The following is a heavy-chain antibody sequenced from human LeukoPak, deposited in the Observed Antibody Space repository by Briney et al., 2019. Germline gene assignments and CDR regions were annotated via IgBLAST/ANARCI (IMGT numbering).Heavy chain of an antibody. D-gene: IGHD3-10*01. CDR2: IRYDGSNK. J-gene: IGHJ4*02. CDR3: AKDLHMVRGATTDY. Sequence: GGSLRLSCAASGFTFSSYGMHWVRQAPGKGLEWVAFIRYDGSNKYYADSVKGRFTISRDNSKNTLYLQMNSLRAEDTAVYYCAKDLHMVRGATTDYWGQGTLVTVSS. V-gene: IGHV3-30*02. CDR1: GFTFSSYG.